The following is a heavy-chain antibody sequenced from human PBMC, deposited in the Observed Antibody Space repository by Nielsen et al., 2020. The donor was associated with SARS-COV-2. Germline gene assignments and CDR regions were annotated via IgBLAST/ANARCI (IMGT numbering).Heavy chain of an antibody. CDR3: ARDDSSGYYPY. Sequence: GGSLRLSCAASGFTFSSYWMSWVRQAPGKGLEWVANIKQDGSEKYYADSVKGRFTISRDNSKNTLYLQMNSLRAEDTAVYYCARDDSSGYYPYWGQGTLVTVSS. J-gene: IGHJ4*02. CDR1: GFTFSSYW. V-gene: IGHV3-7*01. CDR2: IKQDGSEK. D-gene: IGHD3-22*01.